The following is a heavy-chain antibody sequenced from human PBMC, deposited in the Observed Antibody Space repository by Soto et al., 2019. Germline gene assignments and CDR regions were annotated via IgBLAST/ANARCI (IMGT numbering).Heavy chain of an antibody. CDR1: GGSISSYY. Sequence: QVQLQESGPGLVKPSETLSLTCTVSGGSISSYYWSWIRQPPGKGLEWIGYIYYSGSTNYNPSLKSRVTRSVDTSKNQFSLKLSSVTAADTAVYYCARASETDYYYGMDVWGQGTTVTVSS. CDR3: ARASETDYYYGMDV. J-gene: IGHJ6*02. V-gene: IGHV4-59*01. CDR2: IYYSGST.